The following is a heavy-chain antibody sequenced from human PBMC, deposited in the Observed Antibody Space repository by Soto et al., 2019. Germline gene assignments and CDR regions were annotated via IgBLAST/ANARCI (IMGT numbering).Heavy chain of an antibody. CDR2: INHSGST. CDR1: GGSFSGYY. J-gene: IGHJ6*03. CDR3: ARALGYYYYYMDV. Sequence: SETLSLTCAVYGGSFSGYYWSWIRQPPGKGLEWIGEINHSGSTNYNPSLKSRVTISVDTSKNQFSLKLSSVTAADTAVYYCARALGYYYYYMDVWGKGNTVTVSS. V-gene: IGHV4-34*01.